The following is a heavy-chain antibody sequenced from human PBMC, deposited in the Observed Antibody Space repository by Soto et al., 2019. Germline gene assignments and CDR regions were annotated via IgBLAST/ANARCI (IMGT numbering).Heavy chain of an antibody. CDR1: GGSISSSSYY. D-gene: IGHD3-9*01. V-gene: IGHV4-39*01. Sequence: SETLSLTCTVSGGSISSSSYYWGWIRQPPGKGLEWIGSIYYIGSTYYNPSLKSRITISIDTSKNRFSLNLSSVTAADTAVYYCTNVLTGKGPDYWGQGTLVTVSS. J-gene: IGHJ4*02. CDR3: TNVLTGKGPDY. CDR2: IYYIGST.